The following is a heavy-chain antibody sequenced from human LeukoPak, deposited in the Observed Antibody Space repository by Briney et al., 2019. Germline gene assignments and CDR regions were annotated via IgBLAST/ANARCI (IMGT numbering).Heavy chain of an antibody. D-gene: IGHD2-2*01. V-gene: IGHV3-30*18. CDR3: AKESGSTSCYES. Sequence: GRSLRPSCAASGFTFRSYGMHWARQAPGKGLEWVAVISYDGSNKYYADSVKGRFTISRDNSKNALYLQMNSLRAEDTAVYYCAKESGSTSCYESWGQGTLVTVSS. CDR2: ISYDGSNK. CDR1: GFTFRSYG. J-gene: IGHJ5*02.